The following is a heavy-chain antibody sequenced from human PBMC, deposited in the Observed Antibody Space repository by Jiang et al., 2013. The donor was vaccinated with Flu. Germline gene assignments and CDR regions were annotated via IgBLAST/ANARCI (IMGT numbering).Heavy chain of an antibody. CDR1: GGTFSSYT. CDR2: ITPILGIA. D-gene: IGHD2-2*01. CDR3: ARSRGSRIGLDWFDP. J-gene: IGHJ5*02. V-gene: IGHV1-69*02. Sequence: GAEVKKPGSSVKVSCKASGGTFSSYTISWVRQAPGQGLEWMGRITPILGIANYAQKFQGRVTITADESTSTAYMELSSLRSEDTAVYYCARSRGSRIGLDWFDPWGQGTLVTVSS.